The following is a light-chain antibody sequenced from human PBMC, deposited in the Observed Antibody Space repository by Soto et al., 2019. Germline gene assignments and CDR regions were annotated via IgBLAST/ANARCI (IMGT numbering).Light chain of an antibody. CDR3: QQSYSTPPFT. Sequence: DLPMTQSPSSLSASVGDRVTITCRASQSISSYLNWYQQKPGKAPKLLIYAASSLQSGVPSRFRGSGSGTYVTLTVSSLQPEDFATYDCQQSYSTPPFTFGPGTKVDIK. J-gene: IGKJ3*01. CDR2: AAS. CDR1: QSISSY. V-gene: IGKV1-39*01.